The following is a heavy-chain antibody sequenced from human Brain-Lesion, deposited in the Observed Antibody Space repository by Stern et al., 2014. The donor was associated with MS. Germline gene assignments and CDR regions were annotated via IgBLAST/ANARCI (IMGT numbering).Heavy chain of an antibody. J-gene: IGHJ4*02. CDR3: AKDGAPRRSDS. CDR2: ISSSGGNV. CDR1: GSPFGNYW. Sequence: EVQLVESGGGLVKPGGPRGPSWAASGSPFGNYWLNWVRQAPGRGREGISCISSSGGNVYYADSVKDRFTISRDNTRNSLYLQMNSLKAEDTAVYYCAKDGAPRRSDSWGQGTLVTVSS. D-gene: IGHD6-6*01. V-gene: IGHV3-21*01.